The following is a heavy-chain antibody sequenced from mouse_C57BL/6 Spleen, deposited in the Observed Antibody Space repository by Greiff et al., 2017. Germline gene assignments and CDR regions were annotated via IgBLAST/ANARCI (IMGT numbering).Heavy chain of an antibody. V-gene: IGHV2-2*01. Sequence: VMLVESGPGLVQPSQSLSITCTVSGFSLTSYGVHWVRQSPGKGLEWLGVIWSGGSTDYNAAFISRLSISKDNSKSQVFFKMNSLQADDTAIYYCARPYIRGYAMDYWGQGTSVTVSS. J-gene: IGHJ4*01. CDR1: GFSLTSYG. CDR3: ARPYIRGYAMDY. CDR2: IWSGGST. D-gene: IGHD1-1*01.